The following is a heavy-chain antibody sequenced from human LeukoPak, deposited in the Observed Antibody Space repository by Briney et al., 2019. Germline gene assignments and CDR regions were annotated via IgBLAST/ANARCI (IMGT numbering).Heavy chain of an antibody. J-gene: IGHJ3*02. CDR2: IHGSGGST. CDR1: GFTLSSYC. Sequence: GGSLRLSCAASGFTLSSYCRSWVRQAPGKGLEWVSAIHGSGGSTYYADSESGRFTISRDNSKNALYLQMNSLRAEDTAVYYCAKERLHGQWLTRGDASDMWGQGTTVTASS. V-gene: IGHV3-23*01. D-gene: IGHD6-19*01. CDR3: AKERLHGQWLTRGDASDM.